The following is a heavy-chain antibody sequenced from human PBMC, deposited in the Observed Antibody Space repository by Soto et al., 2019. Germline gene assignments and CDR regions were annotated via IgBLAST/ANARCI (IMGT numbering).Heavy chain of an antibody. CDR1: GGTFSSYA. Sequence: QVQLVQSGAEVKKPGSSVKVSCKASGGTFSSYAISWVRQAPGQGLEWMGGIIPIFGIANYAQKFQGRVTITADESTGTDYMELSSLRSEDTAVYYCARAATRGMAARPHYFGMDVWGQGTTVTVSS. CDR2: IIPIFGIA. J-gene: IGHJ6*02. V-gene: IGHV1-69*12. D-gene: IGHD6-6*01. CDR3: ARAATRGMAARPHYFGMDV.